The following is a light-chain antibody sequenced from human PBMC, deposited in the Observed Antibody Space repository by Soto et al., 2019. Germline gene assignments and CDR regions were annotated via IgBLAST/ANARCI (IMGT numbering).Light chain of an antibody. V-gene: IGKV1-5*01. J-gene: IGKJ5*01. Sequence: DIQMTQSPSTLSASVGDRVTITCRASQSISSRLAWYQQKPGKAPKLLIYDASSLESGVPSRFSGSGSGTEFTLTISSLQPDDFATYYCQQYNSYSGFGQGTRLEIK. CDR2: DAS. CDR1: QSISSR. CDR3: QQYNSYSG.